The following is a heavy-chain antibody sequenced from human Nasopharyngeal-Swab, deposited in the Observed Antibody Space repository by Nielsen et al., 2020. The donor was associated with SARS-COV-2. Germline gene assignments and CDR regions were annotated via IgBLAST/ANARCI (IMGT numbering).Heavy chain of an antibody. Sequence: GESLKISCAASGFTFSSYAMGWVRQAPGKGLEWVSAISGSGGSTYYADSVKGRFTISRDNSKNTLYLQMNSLRAEDTAVYYCAKDLGYCSSTSCRPADAFDIWGQGTMVTVSS. CDR1: GFTFSSYA. V-gene: IGHV3-23*01. CDR2: ISGSGGST. CDR3: AKDLGYCSSTSCRPADAFDI. J-gene: IGHJ3*02. D-gene: IGHD2-2*01.